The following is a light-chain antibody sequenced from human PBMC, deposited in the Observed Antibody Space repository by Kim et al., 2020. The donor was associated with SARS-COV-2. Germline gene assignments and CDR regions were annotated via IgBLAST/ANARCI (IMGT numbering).Light chain of an antibody. CDR3: AAWDDSLNGPV. Sequence: QPVLTQPPSASGTPGQRVTISCSGSSSNIETRSVNWYQHLPGTAPRLLIYTNNLRPSGVPDRFSGSKSGTSASLAISGLQSEDEADYYCAAWDDSLNGPVFGGGTKLTVL. V-gene: IGLV1-44*01. J-gene: IGLJ3*02. CDR1: SSNIETRS. CDR2: TNN.